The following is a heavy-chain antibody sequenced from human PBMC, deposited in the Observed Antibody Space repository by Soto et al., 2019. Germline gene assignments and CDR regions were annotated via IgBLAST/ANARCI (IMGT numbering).Heavy chain of an antibody. V-gene: IGHV1-69*13. Sequence: SVKVSCKASGGTFNIYTMNWVRQAPGQGLEWMGGIIPIFATTNYAQQFQGRVTLTADESTSTAYMELSSLRSEDTAVYYCARSGSYYEWGQGTLVTVSS. J-gene: IGHJ4*02. CDR2: IIPIFATT. CDR3: ARSGSYYE. CDR1: GGTFNIYT. D-gene: IGHD3-10*01.